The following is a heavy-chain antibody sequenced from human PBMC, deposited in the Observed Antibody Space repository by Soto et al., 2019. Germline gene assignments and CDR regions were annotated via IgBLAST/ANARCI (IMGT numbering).Heavy chain of an antibody. CDR2: INEDSSYI. J-gene: IGHJ6*03. V-gene: IGHV3-21*01. D-gene: IGHD3-3*01. CDR3: VRDFGWYFRSGYMDV. CDR1: GFSFISYS. Sequence: EVHLVESGGGLVKPGGSLRLSCAASGFSFISYSMNWVRQAPGKGLEWVSSINEDSSYIYYAHSLRGRFTISRDNAKDSLYLQMNSLRPADTAVYYCVRDFGWYFRSGYMDVWGDGATVTVSS.